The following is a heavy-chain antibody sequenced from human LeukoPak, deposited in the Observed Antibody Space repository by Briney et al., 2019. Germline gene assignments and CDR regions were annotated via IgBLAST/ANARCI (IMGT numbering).Heavy chain of an antibody. CDR3: AREGGHSSSWYTLDY. Sequence: GASVKVSCKASGYTFTGYYMHWVRQAPGQGLEWMGWINPNSGGTNYAQKFQGRVTMTRDTSISTAYMELSRLRSDDTAVCYCAREGGHSSSWYTLDYWGQGTLVTVSS. V-gene: IGHV1-2*02. CDR1: GYTFTGYY. J-gene: IGHJ4*02. CDR2: INPNSGGT. D-gene: IGHD6-13*01.